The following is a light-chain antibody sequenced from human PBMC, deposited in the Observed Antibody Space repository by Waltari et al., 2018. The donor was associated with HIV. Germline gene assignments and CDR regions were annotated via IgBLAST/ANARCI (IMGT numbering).Light chain of an antibody. CDR1: RSVSSSY. Sequence: IVLTQSPGTLSLSLGERATLSCRASRSVSSSYLSWYQQKPGQAPRLLIYGAPSRATGIPDRFSGSGSGTDFTRTISRREREDFAVYYCQQYGSSPAFGQGTKVEIK. CDR2: GAP. J-gene: IGKJ1*01. CDR3: QQYGSSPA. V-gene: IGKV3-20*01.